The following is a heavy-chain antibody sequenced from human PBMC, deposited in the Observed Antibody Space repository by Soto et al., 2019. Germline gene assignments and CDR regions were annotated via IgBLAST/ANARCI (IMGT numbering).Heavy chain of an antibody. J-gene: IGHJ3*02. Sequence: GASVKVSCKASGYTFINYYMHCARQAPGQGLEWMGIINPNGGSTTYAQKFQGRVTLTRDTSTNTVNMELSSLRSEDTAVYYCAREKWLVRRNDPFDIWGQGTMVTVSS. V-gene: IGHV1-46*01. CDR2: INPNGGST. CDR1: GYTFINYY. CDR3: AREKWLVRRNDPFDI. D-gene: IGHD6-19*01.